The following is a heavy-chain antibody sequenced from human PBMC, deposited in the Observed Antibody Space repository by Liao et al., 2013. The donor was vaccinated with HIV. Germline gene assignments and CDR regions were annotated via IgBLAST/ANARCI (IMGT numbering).Heavy chain of an antibody. CDR1: GGSFSGYY. J-gene: IGHJ6*03. V-gene: IGHV4-34*01. CDR3: ARGLRRGSRNYYYYMDV. Sequence: QVQLQQWGAGLLKPSETLSLTCAVYGGSFSGYYWSWIRQPPGKGLEWIGESNHSGSTNYNPSLKSRVTISVDTSKNQFSLKLSSVTAADTAVYYCARGLRRGSRNYYYYMDVWGKGTTVTVSS. D-gene: IGHD3-10*01. CDR2: SNHSGST.